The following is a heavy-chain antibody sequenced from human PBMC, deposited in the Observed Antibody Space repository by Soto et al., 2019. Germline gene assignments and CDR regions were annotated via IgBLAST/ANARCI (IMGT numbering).Heavy chain of an antibody. J-gene: IGHJ4*02. Sequence: QVQLVQSGAEVKKPESSVKVSCKAPGGTFSTYAISWVRQAPGQGLEWMGGIIPMFGTANYAQRFQDRVTITADESTNTGYRERSSLRSEDTAVYFCASGIQLWLRRINNGYSGWGQGTLVTVSS. V-gene: IGHV1-69*12. CDR3: ASGIQLWLRRINNGYSG. CDR2: IIPMFGTA. D-gene: IGHD5-18*01. CDR1: GGTFSTYA.